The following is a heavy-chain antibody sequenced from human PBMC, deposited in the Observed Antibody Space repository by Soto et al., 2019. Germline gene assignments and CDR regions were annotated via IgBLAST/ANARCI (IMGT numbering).Heavy chain of an antibody. D-gene: IGHD2-15*01. CDR3: ARDWDIVILSVPIPNYNYGMDV. J-gene: IGHJ6*02. CDR2: ISSRSDTL. CDR1: RLTFYTYA. V-gene: IGHV3-48*02. Sequence: PSCSLKISREGSRLTFYTYAMNWVRKATGKGLEWVLYISSRSDTLYYADSVKGRFTISRDNAKNSVYLQVNNLRDEDTAVYYCARDWDIVILSVPIPNYNYGMDVWGQGTTVTVSS.